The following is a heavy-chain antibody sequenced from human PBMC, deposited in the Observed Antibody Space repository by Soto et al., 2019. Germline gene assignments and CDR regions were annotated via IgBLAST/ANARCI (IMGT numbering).Heavy chain of an antibody. V-gene: IGHV3-49*03. Sequence: PGGSLRLSCTASGFTFGDYAMSWFRQAPGKGLEWVGFIRSKAYGGTTEYAASVKGRFTISRDDSKSIAYLQMNSLKTEDTAVYYCTRYYDILTGYSAGASYYFDYWGQGTLVTVSS. J-gene: IGHJ4*02. CDR3: TRYYDILTGYSAGASYYFDY. CDR2: IRSKAYGGTT. D-gene: IGHD3-9*01. CDR1: GFTFGDYA.